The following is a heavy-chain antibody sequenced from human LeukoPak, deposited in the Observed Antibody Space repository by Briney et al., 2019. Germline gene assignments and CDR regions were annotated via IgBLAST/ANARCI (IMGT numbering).Heavy chain of an antibody. Sequence: SETLSLTCTVSGGSISSSTYYWSWIRQPPGKGLEWIGYIYYSGSTYYNPSLKSRVTISVDTSKNQFSLKLSSVTAADTAVYYCARNVRTLGGAEDYWGQGTLVTVSS. CDR1: GGSISSSTYY. CDR3: ARNVRTLGGAEDY. D-gene: IGHD3-16*01. V-gene: IGHV4-30-4*01. J-gene: IGHJ4*02. CDR2: IYYSGST.